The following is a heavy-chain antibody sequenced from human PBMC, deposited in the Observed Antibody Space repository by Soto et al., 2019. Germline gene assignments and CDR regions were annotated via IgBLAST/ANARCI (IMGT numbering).Heavy chain of an antibody. CDR3: ARGGGVYSSSWYYGMDV. CDR1: GFTFSSYG. CDR2: IWYDGSNK. V-gene: IGHV3-33*01. J-gene: IGHJ6*02. Sequence: PGGSLRLSCAASGFTFSSYGMHWVRQAPGKGLEWVAVIWYDGSNKYYADSVKGRFTISRDNSKNTLYLQMNSLRAEDTAVYYCARGGGVYSSSWYYGMDVWGQGTTVTVSS. D-gene: IGHD6-13*01.